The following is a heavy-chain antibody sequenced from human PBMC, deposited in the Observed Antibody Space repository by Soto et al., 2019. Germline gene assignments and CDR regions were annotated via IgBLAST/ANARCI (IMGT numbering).Heavy chain of an antibody. Sequence: QVQLVQSGAEEKKPGSSVKVSCKASGGTFSSYAISWVRQAPGQGLEWMAGMIPVFGSTHYTKKFQGRVTVTADESTSTAYLEVSSLRSEDTAVYYCARRGESGSWSSDYYFYMDVWGQGTTVIVSS. V-gene: IGHV1-69*01. CDR3: ARRGESGSWSSDYYFYMDV. D-gene: IGHD6-13*01. CDR1: GGTFSSYA. CDR2: MIPVFGST. J-gene: IGHJ6*02.